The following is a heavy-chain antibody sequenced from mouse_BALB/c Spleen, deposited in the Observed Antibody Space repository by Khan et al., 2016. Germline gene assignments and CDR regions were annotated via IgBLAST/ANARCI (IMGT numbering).Heavy chain of an antibody. V-gene: IGHV3-1*02. J-gene: IGHJ4*01. CDR2: IHYSGST. Sequence: EVQLQESGPDLVKPSQSLSLTCTVTGYSITSGYSWHWIRQFPGNKLEWMGYIHYSGSTNYNPSFKSRISITRDTSKNQFFLQLNSVTTEDTATXYGARGNYYGNYGYAMDYWGQGTSVTVSS. CDR1: GYSITSGYS. CDR3: ARGNYYGNYGYAMDY. D-gene: IGHD2-1*01.